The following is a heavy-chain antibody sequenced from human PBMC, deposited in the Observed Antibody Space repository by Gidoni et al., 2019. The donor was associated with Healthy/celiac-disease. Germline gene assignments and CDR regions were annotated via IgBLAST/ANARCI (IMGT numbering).Heavy chain of an antibody. CDR1: GYTFTSYG. D-gene: IGHD7-27*01. V-gene: IGHV1-18*03. J-gene: IGHJ4*02. CDR3: ARERVPANGGDLDFDY. Sequence: QVQLAQSGSEVKKPGVSVKVSCKASGYTFTSYGISGGRQAPGQGLEWMGWFSAYNGNTNHAQKLQGRVTMTTDTSTSTAYMELRSLRSDDMAVYYCARERVPANGGDLDFDYWGQGTLVTVSS. CDR2: FSAYNGNT.